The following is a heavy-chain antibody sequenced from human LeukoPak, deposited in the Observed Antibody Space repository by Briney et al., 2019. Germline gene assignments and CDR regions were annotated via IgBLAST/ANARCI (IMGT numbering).Heavy chain of an antibody. J-gene: IGHJ4*02. Sequence: GGSLRLSCAASGFTFSGFSMSWVRQSPTKGLEWVANIKQDGSERYYVDSVKGRLTISRDNAKNSLYLQMNSLRAEDTAVYYCAREPYYYGSGSYDPNFDYWGQGTLVTVSS. CDR2: IKQDGSER. D-gene: IGHD3-10*01. V-gene: IGHV3-7*03. CDR1: GFTFSGFS. CDR3: AREPYYYGSGSYDPNFDY.